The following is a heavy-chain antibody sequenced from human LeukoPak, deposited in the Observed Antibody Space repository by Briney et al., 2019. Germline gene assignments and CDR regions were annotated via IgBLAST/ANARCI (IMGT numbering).Heavy chain of an antibody. Sequence: ASVKVSCKASVYTFTSYDINWVRQATGQGREWMGWMNPQSVNTGYAQKFQGRVTMTRDTSISTAYMELGSLRSEDTAVYYCARVTGSIDYWGQGTLVTVSS. J-gene: IGHJ4*02. CDR1: VYTFTSYD. CDR2: MNPQSVNT. CDR3: ARVTGSIDY. V-gene: IGHV1-8*01. D-gene: IGHD1-26*01.